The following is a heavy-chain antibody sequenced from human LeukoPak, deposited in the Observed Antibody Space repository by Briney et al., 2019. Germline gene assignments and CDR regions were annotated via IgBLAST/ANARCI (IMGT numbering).Heavy chain of an antibody. CDR2: IYHSGST. V-gene: IGHV4-4*02. CDR1: GGSISSSNW. D-gene: IGHD3-10*01. CDR3: ARDPGRITMVRGVIARWFDP. J-gene: IGHJ5*02. Sequence: SETLSLTCAVSGGSISSSNWWSWVRQPPGKGLEWFGEIYHSGSTNYNPSLKSRVTISVDKSKNQFSLKLSSVTAADTAVYYCARDPGRITMVRGVIARWFDPWGQGTLVTVSS.